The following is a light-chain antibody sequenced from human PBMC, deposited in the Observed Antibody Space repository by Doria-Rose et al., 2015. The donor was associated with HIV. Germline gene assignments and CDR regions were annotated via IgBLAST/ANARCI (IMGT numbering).Light chain of an antibody. J-gene: IGKJ1*01. V-gene: IGKV4-1*01. CDR3: QQYFGFPRT. Sequence: DIRMTQSPDSLTLSRGERAAINCTSSQSVLHTSNKKNFLAWYQQKLGQPPKLLIYWASTRESGVPDRFSGSGSGTDFTLTISNLQAEDVAVYYCQQYFGFPRTFGQGTKVEI. CDR2: WAS. CDR1: QSVLHTSNKKNF.